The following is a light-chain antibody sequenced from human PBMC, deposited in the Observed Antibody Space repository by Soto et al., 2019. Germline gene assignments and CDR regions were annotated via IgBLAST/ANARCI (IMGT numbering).Light chain of an antibody. Sequence: EIVLTQSPGTLSLSPGERATLSCRASQSVSSNYLAWYQQKPGQAPRLLIYGASSRATGIPDRFSGSGSGIDFTLTISRLEPEDFAVYYCQQYGSSLVVTFGQGTKVEIK. J-gene: IGKJ1*01. CDR3: QQYGSSLVVT. CDR2: GAS. CDR1: QSVSSNY. V-gene: IGKV3-20*01.